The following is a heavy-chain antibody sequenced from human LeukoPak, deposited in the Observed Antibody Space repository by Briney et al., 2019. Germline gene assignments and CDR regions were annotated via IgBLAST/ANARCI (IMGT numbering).Heavy chain of an antibody. V-gene: IGHV4-61*01. D-gene: IGHD3-10*01. CDR2: IYYSGST. J-gene: IGHJ4*02. CDR1: GGSVSSGSYY. CDR3: ATMMYYYGSGSFDY. Sequence: SETLSLTCTVSGGSVSSGSYYWSWIRQPPGKGLEWIGYIYYSGSTNYNPSLKSRVTISVDTSKNQFSLKLSSVTAAGTAVYYCATMMYYYGSGSFDYWGQGTLVTVSS.